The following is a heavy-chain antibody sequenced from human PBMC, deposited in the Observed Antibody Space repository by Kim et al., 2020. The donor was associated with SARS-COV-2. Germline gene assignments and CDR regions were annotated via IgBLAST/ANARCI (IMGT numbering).Heavy chain of an antibody. D-gene: IGHD6-6*01. Sequence: SETLSLTCTVSGGSISSYYWSWIRQPPGKGLEWIGYIYYIGSTNYNPSLKSRVTISVDTSKNQFSLKLNSVTAADTAVYYCARHEYSSLYYFDYWGQGTLVTVSS. CDR3: ARHEYSSLYYFDY. CDR1: GGSISSYY. V-gene: IGHV4-59*08. CDR2: IYYIGST. J-gene: IGHJ4*02.